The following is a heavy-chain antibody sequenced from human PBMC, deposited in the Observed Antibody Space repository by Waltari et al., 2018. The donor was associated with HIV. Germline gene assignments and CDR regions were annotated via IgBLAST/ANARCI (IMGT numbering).Heavy chain of an antibody. J-gene: IGHJ3*02. D-gene: IGHD3-22*01. CDR1: GGSISSYS. CDR2: IYYSGST. V-gene: IGHV4-59*01. CDR3: ARGVDYDSSFVFDI. Sequence: QVQLQESGPGLVKPSETLSLTCTVSGGSISSYSWSWIRQPPGKGLECIGYIYYSGSTNYSPSLKSRVTISLDTSKNQFSLKLGSVTAADTAVYYCARGVDYDSSFVFDIWGQGTMVTVSS.